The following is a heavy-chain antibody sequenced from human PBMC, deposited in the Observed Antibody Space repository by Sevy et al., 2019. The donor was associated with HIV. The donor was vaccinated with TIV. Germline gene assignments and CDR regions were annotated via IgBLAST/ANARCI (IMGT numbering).Heavy chain of an antibody. CDR2: INPNSGGT. V-gene: IGHV1-2*06. D-gene: IGHD2-15*01. CDR1: GYTFTGYY. J-gene: IGHJ5*02. Sequence: ASVKVSCKASGYTFTGYYMHWVRQAPGQGLEWMVRINPNSGGTNYAQKFQGRVTMTRDTSISTAYMELSRLRSDDTAVYYCARTFLGPYCSGGSCYLFSYNWFDPWGQGTLVTVSS. CDR3: ARTFLGPYCSGGSCYLFSYNWFDP.